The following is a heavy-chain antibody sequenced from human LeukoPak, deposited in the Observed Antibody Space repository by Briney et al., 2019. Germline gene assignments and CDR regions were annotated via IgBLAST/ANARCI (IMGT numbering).Heavy chain of an antibody. J-gene: IGHJ3*02. CDR1: GGSFSGYY. D-gene: IGHD5-24*01. V-gene: IGHV4-34*01. CDR2: INHSGST. CDR3: ARQERRDMYPKGSFDM. Sequence: SETLSLTCAVYGGSFSGYYWSWIRQPPGKGLEWIGEINHSGSTNYNPSLKSRVTISVDTSKNQFSLKLSSVTAADTAVYYCARQERRDMYPKGSFDMWGQGTMVTVSS.